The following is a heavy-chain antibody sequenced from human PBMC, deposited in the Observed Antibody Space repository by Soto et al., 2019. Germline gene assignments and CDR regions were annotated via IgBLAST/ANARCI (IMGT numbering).Heavy chain of an antibody. CDR1: GGTFSSYS. CDR3: ATLHRGSYGPDY. V-gene: IGHV1-69*13. CDR2: IIPIFGTA. D-gene: IGHD1-26*01. J-gene: IGHJ4*02. Sequence: ASVKVSCKASGGTFSSYSISWVRQAPGQGLEWMGGIIPIFGTANYAQKFQGRVTITADESTSTAYMELSSLRSEDTAVCYCATLHRGSYGPDYWGQGTLVTVSS.